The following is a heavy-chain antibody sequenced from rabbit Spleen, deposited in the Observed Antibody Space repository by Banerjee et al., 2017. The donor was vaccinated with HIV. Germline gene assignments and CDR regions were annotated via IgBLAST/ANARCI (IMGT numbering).Heavy chain of an antibody. D-gene: IGHD1-1*01. CDR2: IWGGANGAT. J-gene: IGHJ4*01. Sequence: QEQLVESGGGLVKPEGSLKLSCIASGFSFSNKAVMCWVRQAPGKGLEWIACIWGGANGATYYASWAKGRFTISKTSSTTVDLKMTSLTVADTATYFCARDLVAVIGWNFNLWGPGTLVTVS. CDR3: ARDLVAVIGWNFNL. V-gene: IGHV1S45*01. CDR1: GFSFSNKAV.